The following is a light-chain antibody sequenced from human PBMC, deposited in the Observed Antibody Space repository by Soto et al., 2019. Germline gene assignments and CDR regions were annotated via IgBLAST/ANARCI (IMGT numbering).Light chain of an antibody. CDR2: AAS. J-gene: IGKJ4*01. CDR1: QATSSW. V-gene: IGKV1-12*01. CDR3: QQANTFPLT. Sequence: DIQMTQSPSSISASVGDRVIITCRASQATSSWLAWYQQRPGKAPKLLISAASSLQSGVPSRFSGSGSGTDFTLTINSLQPADFGTYYCQQANTFPLTFGGGTKVEIK.